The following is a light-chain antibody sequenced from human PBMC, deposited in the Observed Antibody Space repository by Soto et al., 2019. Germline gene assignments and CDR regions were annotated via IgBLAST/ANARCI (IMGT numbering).Light chain of an antibody. Sequence: DIQMTQSPSTLSASVGDRVTITCRASQSITNWLAWYQQKPGKAPKLLVYDASSLESGVPSRFSGSGSGTEFTLTISSLQPDDVAVYYCQQYYTSPDTFGQGTKLEIK. V-gene: IGKV1-5*01. CDR2: DAS. CDR3: QQYYTSPDT. CDR1: QSITNW. J-gene: IGKJ2*01.